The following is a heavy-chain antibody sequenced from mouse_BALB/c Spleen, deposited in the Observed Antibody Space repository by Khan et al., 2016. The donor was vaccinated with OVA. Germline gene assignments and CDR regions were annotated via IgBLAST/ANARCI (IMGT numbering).Heavy chain of an antibody. V-gene: IGHV5-15*02. J-gene: IGHJ3*01. CDR3: ARGGGTAPFAY. CDR2: ISDLAYTI. D-gene: IGHD1-2*01. Sequence: EVELVESGGGLVHPGGSRKLSCAASGFTFSDYGMAWVRQAPGKGSEWVAFISDLAYTIYYADTVTGRFTISRENAKNTLYLEMSSLRSEDTAIYYGARGGGTAPFAYWGLGTLVTVSA. CDR1: GFTFSDYG.